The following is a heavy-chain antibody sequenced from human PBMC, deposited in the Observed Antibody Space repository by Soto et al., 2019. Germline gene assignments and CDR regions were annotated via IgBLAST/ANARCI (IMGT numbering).Heavy chain of an antibody. D-gene: IGHD3-16*01. Sequence: QVQLVQSGDEVKKPGASVKVSFKASDYIFVNYGIAWVRQAPRQGLEWRGWISPYTGNTHSASKVQGRLTMTTDTSTSTAYMDLGSLTSDDTAVYYCVMVDNYVTPTPQDVWGQGTTVTVSS. J-gene: IGHJ6*02. CDR3: VMVDNYVTPTPQDV. CDR1: DYIFVNYG. V-gene: IGHV1-18*01. CDR2: ISPYTGNT.